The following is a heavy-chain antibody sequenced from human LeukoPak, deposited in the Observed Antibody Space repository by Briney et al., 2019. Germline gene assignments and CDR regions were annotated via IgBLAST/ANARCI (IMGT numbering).Heavy chain of an antibody. D-gene: IGHD3-22*01. CDR1: GFTFSGSA. CDR3: AKAMDHYYYDSSGYYFDY. Sequence: GGSLKLSCAASGFTFSGSAIHWVRQASGKGLEWLGRIRTRFNSYATAYAASMKGRFTISRDDSKNTAYLQMNSLRAEDTAVYYCAKAMDHYYYDSSGYYFDYWGQGTLVTVSS. V-gene: IGHV3-73*01. J-gene: IGHJ4*02. CDR2: IRTRFNSYAT.